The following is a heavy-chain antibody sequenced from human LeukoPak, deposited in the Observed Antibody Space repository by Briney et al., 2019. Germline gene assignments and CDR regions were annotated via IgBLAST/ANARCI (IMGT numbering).Heavy chain of an antibody. CDR3: ARDEGTYDFWSGSDYYYMDV. CDR1: GFTFSTYS. V-gene: IGHV3-21*01. Sequence: GGSLRLSCAASGFTFSTYSMNWVRQAPGKGLEWVSSISSSSSYIYYADSVKGRFTISRDNAKNSLYLQMISLRAEDTAVYYCARDEGTYDFWSGSDYYYMDVWGKGTTVTVSS. D-gene: IGHD3-3*01. CDR2: ISSSSSYI. J-gene: IGHJ6*03.